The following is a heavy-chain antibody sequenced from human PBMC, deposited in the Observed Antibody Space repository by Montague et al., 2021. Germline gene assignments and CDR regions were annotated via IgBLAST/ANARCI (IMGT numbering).Heavy chain of an antibody. D-gene: IGHD1-26*01. CDR1: VDSFTDYY. CDR2: TNHRGTT. V-gene: IGHV4-34*01. CDR3: VAIKWERQTRNYFEQ. Sequence: SETLSLTCDIYVDSFTDYYWGWIRQTPGKGLEWIGGTNHRGTTKSNPSLKTRVSLSLDTSKSQLSPTLQSVTAADTAVYYCVAIKWERQTRNYFEQWGPGILVSVSS. J-gene: IGHJ4*02.